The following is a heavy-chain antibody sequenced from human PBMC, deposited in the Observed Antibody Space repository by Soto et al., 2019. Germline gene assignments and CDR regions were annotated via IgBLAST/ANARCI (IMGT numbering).Heavy chain of an antibody. Sequence: SETLSITCAVYGCSISTTHWWTWVRQPPGKGLEWIGEIYHSGSTNYNPSLKSRVTISVDNSKNQFSLKLSSVTAADTAVYYCARDLWGYCGTDCYPLDVWGQGTTVT. CDR1: GCSISTTHW. J-gene: IGHJ6*02. V-gene: IGHV4-4*02. CDR3: ARDLWGYCGTDCYPLDV. D-gene: IGHD2-21*02. CDR2: IYHSGST.